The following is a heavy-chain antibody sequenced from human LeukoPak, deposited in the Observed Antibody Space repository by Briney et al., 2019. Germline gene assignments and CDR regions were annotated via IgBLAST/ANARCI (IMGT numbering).Heavy chain of an antibody. Sequence: PGGSLRLSCAASGFTFRTYGMRWVRQAPGKGLEGVAVIWYDGSNKYYADSMTGRFTISRDNSKNTLYLQMNSLRAEDTAVYFCAKANGYNNYYFDYWGQGTLVTVSS. CDR3: AKANGYNNYYFDY. J-gene: IGHJ4*02. CDR1: GFTFRTYG. D-gene: IGHD5-24*01. CDR2: IWYDGSNK. V-gene: IGHV3-33*06.